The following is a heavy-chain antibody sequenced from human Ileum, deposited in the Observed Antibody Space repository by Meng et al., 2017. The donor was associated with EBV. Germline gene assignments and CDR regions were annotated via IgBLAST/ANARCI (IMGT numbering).Heavy chain of an antibody. CDR1: GFTFSNDG. CDR2: IWYDGSNK. J-gene: IGHJ4*02. Sequence: VGSGGGGGQPGTSLRLSCGASGFTFSNDGMYWVRQAPGKVLEWVSVIWYDGSNKYYGDSVKGRFTVPRDNSKNTVSLQMNSLRVEDTAVYYCARLGSGWATDYWGQGTLVTVSS. D-gene: IGHD6-19*01. V-gene: IGHV3-33*01. CDR3: ARLGSGWATDY.